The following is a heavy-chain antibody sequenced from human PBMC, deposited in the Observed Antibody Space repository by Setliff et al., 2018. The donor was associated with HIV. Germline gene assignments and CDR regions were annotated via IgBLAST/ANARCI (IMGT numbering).Heavy chain of an antibody. CDR2: IYWDDDK. D-gene: IGHD3-22*01. V-gene: IGHV2-5*02. J-gene: IGHJ3*01. CDR3: AHRRGYYDSSGYYIVGAFDV. Sequence: SGPTLVTPTQTLTLTCKFSGFSLTTTGGGVGWVRQPPGKALEWLAVIYWDDDKRYSPSLKSRLTITKDTSKNQVVLTMTTMDPVDTGTYYCAHRRGYYDSSGYYIVGAFDVWGQGTQVTVSS. CDR1: GFSLTTTGGG.